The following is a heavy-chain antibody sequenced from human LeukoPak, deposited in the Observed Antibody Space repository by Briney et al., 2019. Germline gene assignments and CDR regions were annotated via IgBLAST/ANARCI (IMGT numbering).Heavy chain of an antibody. D-gene: IGHD3-22*01. CDR2: INRDGSST. Sequence: GGSLRLSCAASGFTLSSYWMHWVRQAPGKGLVWVPRINRDGSSTSYADSVKGRFTISRDNAKNTLYLQMNSLRAEDTAVYYCGRYYYDSSGPRLDYWGQGTLVTVSS. V-gene: IGHV3-74*01. CDR1: GFTLSSYW. CDR3: GRYYYDSSGPRLDY. J-gene: IGHJ4*02.